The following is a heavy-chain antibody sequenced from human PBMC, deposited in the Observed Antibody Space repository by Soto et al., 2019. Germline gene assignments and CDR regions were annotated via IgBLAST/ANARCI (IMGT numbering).Heavy chain of an antibody. Sequence: EVQLVQSGAEVKKPGESLRISCKGSGYSFTSYWISWVRQMPGKGLEWMGRIDPSDSYTNYSPSFQGHVTISADKSISTAYLQWSSLKASDTAMYYCARLPISRYSSNWFDPWGQGTLVTVSS. V-gene: IGHV5-10-1*03. J-gene: IGHJ5*02. CDR1: GYSFTSYW. CDR2: IDPSDSYT. CDR3: ARLPISRYSSNWFDP. D-gene: IGHD6-13*01.